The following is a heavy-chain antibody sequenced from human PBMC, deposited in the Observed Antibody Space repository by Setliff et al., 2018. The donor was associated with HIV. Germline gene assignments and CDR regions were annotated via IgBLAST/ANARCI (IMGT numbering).Heavy chain of an antibody. CDR2: INRSGST. V-gene: IGHV4-39*07. J-gene: IGHJ6*03. CDR3: ARSRNYRHYYYYYMDV. D-gene: IGHD1-7*01. CDR1: GGSISSSGYY. Sequence: TSETLSLTCTVSGGSISSSGYYWSWIRQSPGKGLEWPGLEWIGDINRSGSTNYNPSLKSRVTISVDTSKNQFSLKLNSVTAADTAVYFCARSRNYRHYYYYYMDVWGKGTTVTVSS.